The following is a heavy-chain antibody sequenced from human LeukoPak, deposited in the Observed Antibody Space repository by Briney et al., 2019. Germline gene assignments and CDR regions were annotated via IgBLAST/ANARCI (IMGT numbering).Heavy chain of an antibody. V-gene: IGHV3-21*01. J-gene: IGHJ3*02. D-gene: IGHD1-26*01. CDR3: ARVKGSLGSNAFDI. Sequence: GGSLRLSCAASGCTFSSYSMNWVRQAPGKGLEWVSSISSSSSYIYYADSVKGRFTISRDNAKNSLYLQMNSLRAEDTAVYYCARVKGSLGSNAFDIWGQGTMVTVSS. CDR2: ISSSSSYI. CDR1: GCTFSSYS.